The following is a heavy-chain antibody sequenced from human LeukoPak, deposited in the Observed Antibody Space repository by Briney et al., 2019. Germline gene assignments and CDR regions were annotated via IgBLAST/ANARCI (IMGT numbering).Heavy chain of an antibody. CDR1: GFTVSTNY. Sequence: PGGSLRLSCAVSGFTVSTNYMSWVRQAPGKGLEWLSVMYSGGSTYYSDSVKGRFTISRHNSKNTLYLEINSLRPDDTAVYYCGRGGGDYNPFDYWGQGTLVTVSS. D-gene: IGHD4-17*01. V-gene: IGHV3-53*04. J-gene: IGHJ4*02. CDR3: GRGGGDYNPFDY. CDR2: MYSGGST.